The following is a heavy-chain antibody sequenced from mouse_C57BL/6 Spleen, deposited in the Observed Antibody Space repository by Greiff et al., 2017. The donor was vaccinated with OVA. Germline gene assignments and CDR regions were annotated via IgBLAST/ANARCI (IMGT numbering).Heavy chain of an antibody. V-gene: IGHV1-82*01. CDR2: IYPGDGDT. CDR3: ARWDYGYDVGWYFDV. Sequence: QVQLQQSGPELVKPGASVKISCKASGYAFSSSWMNWVKQRPGTGLEWIGRIYPGDGDTNYNGKFKGKATLTADTSSSTAYMQRSSLTSEDSAVYFCARWDYGYDVGWYFDVWGTGTTVTVSS. J-gene: IGHJ1*03. D-gene: IGHD2-2*01. CDR1: GYAFSSSW.